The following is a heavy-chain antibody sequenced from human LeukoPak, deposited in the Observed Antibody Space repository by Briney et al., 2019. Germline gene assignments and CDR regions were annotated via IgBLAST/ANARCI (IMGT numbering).Heavy chain of an antibody. D-gene: IGHD2-2*02. V-gene: IGHV3-30-3*01. CDR3: ARDMIVVVPAAIRDYYYGMDV. CDR2: ISYDGSNK. CDR1: GFTFSSYG. Sequence: PGGSLRLSCAASGFTFSSYGMHWARQAPGKGLEWVAVISYDGSNKYYADSVKGRFTISRDNSKNTLYLQMNSLRAEDTAVYYCARDMIVVVPAAIRDYYYGMDVWGQGTTVTVSS. J-gene: IGHJ6*02.